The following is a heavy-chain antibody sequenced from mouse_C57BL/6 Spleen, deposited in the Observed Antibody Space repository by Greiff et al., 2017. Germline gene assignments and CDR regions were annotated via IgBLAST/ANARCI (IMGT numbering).Heavy chain of an antibody. J-gene: IGHJ2*01. CDR3: ARIYDGYSFDY. V-gene: IGHV1-50*01. CDR1: GYTFTSYW. Sequence: QVQLQQPGAELVKPGASVKLSCKASGYTFTSYWMQWVKQRPGQGLEWIGEIDPSDSYTNYNQKFKGMATLTVDTSSSTAYMQLSSLTSEDSAVYYCARIYDGYSFDYWGQGTTLTVSS. D-gene: IGHD2-3*01. CDR2: IDPSDSYT.